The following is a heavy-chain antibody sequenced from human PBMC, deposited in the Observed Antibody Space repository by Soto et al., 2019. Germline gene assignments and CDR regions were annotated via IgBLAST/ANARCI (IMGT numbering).Heavy chain of an antibody. CDR2: IYPGDSDT. Sequence: GESLKISCKGSGYRFSSYWIAWVRQMPGKGLEWMGIIYPGDSDTRYSPSFQGQVTFSVDKSNNTAYLQWSSLKASDTAMYYCARQGSNGAHYYYGMDVWGQGTAVTVSS. J-gene: IGHJ6*02. CDR1: GYRFSSYW. V-gene: IGHV5-51*01. D-gene: IGHD2-8*01. CDR3: ARQGSNGAHYYYGMDV.